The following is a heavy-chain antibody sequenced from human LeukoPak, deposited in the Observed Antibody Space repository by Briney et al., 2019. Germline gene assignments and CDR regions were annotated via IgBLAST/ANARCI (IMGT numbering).Heavy chain of an antibody. V-gene: IGHV4-34*01. CDR1: GGSFSGYY. J-gene: IGHJ1*01. CDR2: INHSGST. D-gene: IGHD4-11*01. Sequence: SETLSLTCAVYGGSFSGYYWSWIRQPPGKGLEWIGEINHSGSTNYNPSLKSRVTISVDTSKNQFSLKLSSVTAADTAVYYCARLAGMTTVTTGYFQHWGQGTLVTVSS. CDR3: ARLAGMTTVTTGYFQH.